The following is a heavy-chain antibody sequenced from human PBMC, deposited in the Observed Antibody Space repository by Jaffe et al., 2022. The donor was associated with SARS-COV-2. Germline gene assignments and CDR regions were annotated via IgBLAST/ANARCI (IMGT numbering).Heavy chain of an antibody. CDR3: TTFLWFGEPYADYYFDY. CDR1: GFTFSGSA. Sequence: EVQLVESGGGLVQPGGSLKLSCAASGFTFSGSAMHWVRQASGKGLEWVGRIRSKANSYATAYAASVKGRFTISRDDSKNTAYLQMNSLKTEDTAVYYCTTFLWFGEPYADYYFDYWGQGTLVTVSS. J-gene: IGHJ4*02. V-gene: IGHV3-73*01. D-gene: IGHD3-10*01. CDR2: IRSKANSYAT.